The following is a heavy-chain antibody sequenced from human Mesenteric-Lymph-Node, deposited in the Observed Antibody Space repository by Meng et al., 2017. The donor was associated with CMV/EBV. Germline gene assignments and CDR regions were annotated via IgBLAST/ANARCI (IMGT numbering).Heavy chain of an antibody. D-gene: IGHD2-2*01. CDR2: IYYSGST. V-gene: IGHV4-59*01. J-gene: IGHJ4*02. Sequence: SETLSLTCTVSGGSIRSYCWSWIRQPPGMGREWIGYIYYSGSTNFNPSLKSRVTISLDTSKHQFSLKLSSLTAADTAVYYCAGGGCGSNTWYPFFDYWGQGTLVTVSS. CDR1: GGSIRSYC. CDR3: AGGGCGSNTWYPFFDY.